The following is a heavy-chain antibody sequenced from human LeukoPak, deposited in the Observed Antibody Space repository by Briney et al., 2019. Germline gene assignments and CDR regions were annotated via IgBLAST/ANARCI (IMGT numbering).Heavy chain of an antibody. CDR3: ARAPPERWELRFDY. D-gene: IGHD1-26*01. J-gene: IGHJ4*02. CDR1: GYTFTGYY. V-gene: IGHV1-2*02. CDR2: INPNSGGT. Sequence: GASVKVSCKASGYTFTGYYMHWVRQAPGQGLEWMGWINPNSGGTNYAQKFQGRVTMTRDTSISTAYMELSRLRSDDTAVYYCARAPPERWELRFDYWGQGTLVTVSS.